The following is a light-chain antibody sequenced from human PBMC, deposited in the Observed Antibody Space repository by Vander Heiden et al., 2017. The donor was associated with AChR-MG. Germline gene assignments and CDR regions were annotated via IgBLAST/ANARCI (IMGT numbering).Light chain of an antibody. CDR1: QGISSY. CDR2: AAF. Sequence: IQFPQSPSSLSASVGDRVTIPCRASQGISSYLAGYQQKPGKAPKLLNYAAFTLQSGVPSGFSGSGAGTDVTLTISSLQTEDFATDYCQQLNSYPLCTFGPGTKVDIK. J-gene: IGKJ3*01. V-gene: IGKV1-9*01. CDR3: QQLNSYPLCT.